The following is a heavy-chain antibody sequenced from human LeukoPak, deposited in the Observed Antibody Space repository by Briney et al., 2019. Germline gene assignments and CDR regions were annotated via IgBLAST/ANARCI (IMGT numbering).Heavy chain of an antibody. J-gene: IGHJ3*02. Sequence: PSETLSLTCTVSGGSISSSSYYWGWIRQPPGKGLEWIGSIYYSGSTYYNPSLKSRVTISVDTSKNQFSLKLSSVTAADTAVYYCARPGGYCSGGSCSDAFDIWGQGTMVTVS. CDR2: IYYSGST. CDR1: GGSISSSSYY. V-gene: IGHV4-39*01. D-gene: IGHD2-15*01. CDR3: ARPGGYCSGGSCSDAFDI.